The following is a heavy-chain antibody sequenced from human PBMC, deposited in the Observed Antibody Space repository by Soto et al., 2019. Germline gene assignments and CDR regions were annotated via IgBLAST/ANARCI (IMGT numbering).Heavy chain of an antibody. D-gene: IGHD5-18*01. V-gene: IGHV3-21*01. CDR1: GFTFSTYS. J-gene: IGHJ4*01. CDR3: SRTARGFSYDKIGY. CDR2: ITTSSTNI. Sequence: GGSLRLSCAASGFTFSTYSMNWVRQAPGKGLEWVSSITTSSTNIYYADSVKGRFTLSRDNSKNSLYLQMNSLRAEDTAVYYCSRTARGFSYDKIGYWGHVSPVTVSS.